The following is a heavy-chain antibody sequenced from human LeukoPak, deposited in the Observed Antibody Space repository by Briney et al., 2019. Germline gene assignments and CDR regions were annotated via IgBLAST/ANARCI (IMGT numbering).Heavy chain of an antibody. CDR1: GGSISSSSYY. CDR3: ARRPYYDILTGDRSPGAFDI. J-gene: IGHJ3*02. CDR2: IYYSGGT. Sequence: SETLSLTCTASGGSISSSSYYWGWIRQPPGKGLEWIGYIYYSGGTYYNPSLKSRVTISVDTSKNQFSLKLSSVTAADTAVYYCARRPYYDILTGDRSPGAFDIWGQGTMVTVSS. V-gene: IGHV4-30-4*08. D-gene: IGHD3-9*01.